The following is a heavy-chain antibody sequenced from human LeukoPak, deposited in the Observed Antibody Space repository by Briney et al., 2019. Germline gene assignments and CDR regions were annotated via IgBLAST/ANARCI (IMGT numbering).Heavy chain of an antibody. D-gene: IGHD6-19*01. Sequence: GGSLRLSCAASGFTFSSYGMHWVRQAPGKGLEWVAFIRYDGSNKYYADSVKGRFTISRDNSKNTLYLQMNSLRAEDTAVYYCAKGGSFLIAVAGLDAFDIWGQGTVVTVSS. CDR2: IRYDGSNK. CDR3: AKGGSFLIAVAGLDAFDI. J-gene: IGHJ3*02. V-gene: IGHV3-30*02. CDR1: GFTFSSYG.